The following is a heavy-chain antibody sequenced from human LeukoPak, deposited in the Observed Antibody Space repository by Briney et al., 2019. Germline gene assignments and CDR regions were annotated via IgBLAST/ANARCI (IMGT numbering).Heavy chain of an antibody. CDR3: ARAFNSFAYFDY. V-gene: IGHV4-31*03. CDR1: RGSISSGGYY. D-gene: IGHD4-23*01. CDR2: IYYSGST. Sequence: SQTLSLTCTVSRGSISSGGYYWSWIRQHPGKGLEWIGYIYYSGSTYYNPSLKSRVTISVDRSKNQFSLKLSSVTAADTAVYYCARAFNSFAYFDYWGQGTLVTVSS. J-gene: IGHJ4*02.